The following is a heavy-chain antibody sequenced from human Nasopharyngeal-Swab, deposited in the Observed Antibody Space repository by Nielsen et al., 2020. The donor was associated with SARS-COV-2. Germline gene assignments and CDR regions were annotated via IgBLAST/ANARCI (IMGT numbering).Heavy chain of an antibody. V-gene: IGHV4-59*01. D-gene: IGHD3-3*01. Sequence: GSLRLSCTVSGDTISSYYWSWIRQLPGKGLEWIGYIYYSGCTNYNPSRKSRVTIIVDTSKNQFSLKLSSVTAADTAVYYCARETGDFGSYWYFDLWGRGTLVTVSS. CDR2: IYYSGCT. J-gene: IGHJ2*01. CDR3: ARETGDFGSYWYFDL. CDR1: GDTISSYY.